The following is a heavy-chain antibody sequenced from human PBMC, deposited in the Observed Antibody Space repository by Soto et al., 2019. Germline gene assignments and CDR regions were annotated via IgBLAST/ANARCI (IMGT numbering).Heavy chain of an antibody. J-gene: IGHJ3*02. CDR1: GDTFSTYP. CDR3: ARGGDGSGSESLFDI. CDR2: TIPILAIT. D-gene: IGHD3-22*01. Sequence: QVQLVQSGAVVKKPGSSMKVSCKTLGDTFSTYPITWVRQAPGQGLEWMGRTIPILAITDYAQKFQGRVTITADRSTTTAYMELSSLNFEDTAVYYCARGGDGSGSESLFDIWGQGTMVTVSS. V-gene: IGHV1-69*02.